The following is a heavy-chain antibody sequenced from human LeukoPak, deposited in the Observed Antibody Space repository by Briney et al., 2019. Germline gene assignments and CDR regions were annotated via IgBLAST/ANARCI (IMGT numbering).Heavy chain of an antibody. J-gene: IGHJ3*02. V-gene: IGHV3-30*02. D-gene: IGHD3-22*01. CDR1: GFTFSSYD. CDR2: IRYDGSNK. CDR3: TSLPLMIVVAGDAFDI. Sequence: PGGSLRLSCAASGFTFSSYDMHWVRQAPGKGLEWVAFIRYDGSNKYYADSVKGRFTISRDNSKNTLFLQMNSLRAEDTAVYYCTSLPLMIVVAGDAFDIWGQGTMVTVSS.